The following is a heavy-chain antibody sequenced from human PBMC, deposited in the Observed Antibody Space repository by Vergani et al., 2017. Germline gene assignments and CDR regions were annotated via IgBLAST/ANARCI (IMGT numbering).Heavy chain of an antibody. CDR3: ARVWFGEQYNWFDP. Sequence: QVQLQESGPGLVKPSQTLSLTCTVSGGSISSGGYYWSWIRQHPGKGLEWIGYIYYSGSTYYNPSLKSRVTISVDTSKNQFSLKLSSVTAADTAVYYCARVWFGEQYNWFDPWGQGTLVTVSS. J-gene: IGHJ5*02. CDR2: IYYSGST. D-gene: IGHD3-10*01. CDR1: GGSISSGGYY. V-gene: IGHV4-31*03.